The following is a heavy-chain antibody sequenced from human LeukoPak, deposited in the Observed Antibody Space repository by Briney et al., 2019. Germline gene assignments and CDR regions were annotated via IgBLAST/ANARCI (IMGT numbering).Heavy chain of an antibody. V-gene: IGHV3-66*01. D-gene: IGHD5-24*01. CDR2: FYKGGNT. Sequence: QPGGSLRLSCAASGFTVSDMYMSWVRQAPGEGLEWVSVFYKGGNTYYADSVKGRFTVSRDNSRNTLYLQMNSLRAEDTAVYYCARGDGYNYFDYWGQGTLVTVSS. CDR1: GFTVSDMY. J-gene: IGHJ4*02. CDR3: ARGDGYNYFDY.